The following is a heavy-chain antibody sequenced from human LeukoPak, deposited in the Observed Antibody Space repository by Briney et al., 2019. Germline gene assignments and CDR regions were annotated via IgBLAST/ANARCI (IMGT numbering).Heavy chain of an antibody. CDR1: GGSFSNYA. J-gene: IGHJ4*02. CDR3: AREGLGELTLDY. Sequence: GASVKVSCKASGGSFSNYAFSWVRQAPGQGLEWMGRITPIVDIATYIQKFQGRVTITADKSTSTAYMELSSLRSDDTAVYYCAREGLGELTLDYWGQGTLVTVSS. V-gene: IGHV1-69*04. CDR2: ITPIVDIA. D-gene: IGHD3-16*01.